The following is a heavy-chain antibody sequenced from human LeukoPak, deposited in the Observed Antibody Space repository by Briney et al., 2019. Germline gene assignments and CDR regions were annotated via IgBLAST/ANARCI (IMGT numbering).Heavy chain of an antibody. CDR3: ARDGEGVLGFDY. J-gene: IGHJ4*02. V-gene: IGHV3-23*01. CDR2: ISGSGGST. CDR1: GFTFSSFA. Sequence: GGSLRLSCAASGFTFSSFAMSWVRQAPGKGLEWVSVISGSGGSTYYADSVKGRFTISRDNSKNTLYLQMNSLRAEDTAVYYCARDGEGVLGFDYWGQGTLVTVSS. D-gene: IGHD2-8*02.